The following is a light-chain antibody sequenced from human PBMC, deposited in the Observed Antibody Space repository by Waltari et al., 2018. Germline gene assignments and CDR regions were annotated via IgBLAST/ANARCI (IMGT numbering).Light chain of an antibody. CDR3: QQTSGAPIT. CDR1: QNIFTY. V-gene: IGKV1-39*01. Sequence: DIQMTQSPSSLSAAVGDRVTITCRASQNIFTYVYWYPQKPGKAPRLLISGASSLQGGVPSRFSGSGFGTDFTLTIGGLQPEDSATYYCQQTSGAPITFGRGTKVEIK. CDR2: GAS. J-gene: IGKJ4*01.